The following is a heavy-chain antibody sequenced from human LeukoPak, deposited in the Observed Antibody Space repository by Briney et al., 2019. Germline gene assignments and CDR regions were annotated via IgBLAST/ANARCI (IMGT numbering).Heavy chain of an antibody. CDR3: ARDFRLSDY. D-gene: IGHD3-10*01. V-gene: IGHV3-64*01. Sequence: GGSLRLSCAASGFTFSSYGMHWVRQAPGKRLEYVSAISSNGGSTYYANSVKGRFTISRDNSKNTLYLQMGSLRAEDMAVYYCARDFRLSDYWGQGTLVTVSS. J-gene: IGHJ4*02. CDR1: GFTFSSYG. CDR2: ISSNGGST.